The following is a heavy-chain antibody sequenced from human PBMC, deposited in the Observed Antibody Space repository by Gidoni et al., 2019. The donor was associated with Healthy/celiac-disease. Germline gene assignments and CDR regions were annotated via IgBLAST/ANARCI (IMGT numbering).Heavy chain of an antibody. CDR3: ARVRGDYSSSMPDY. CDR1: GFPFSSYS. Sequence: EVQLVESGGGLVKPGASLRHSCAASGFPFSSYSINWVLKPPGKGLEWVSCISSSRSYIYYADSVKGRFTISRDNAKNSLYLQMNSLRAEDTAVYYCARVRGDYSSSMPDYWGQGTLVTVSS. D-gene: IGHD6-6*01. CDR2: ISSSRSYI. V-gene: IGHV3-21*01. J-gene: IGHJ4*02.